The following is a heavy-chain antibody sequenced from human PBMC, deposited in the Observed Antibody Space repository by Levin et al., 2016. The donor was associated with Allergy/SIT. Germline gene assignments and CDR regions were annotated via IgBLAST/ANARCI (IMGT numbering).Heavy chain of an antibody. V-gene: IGHV4-39*01. D-gene: IGHD6-13*01. J-gene: IGHJ4*02. Sequence: VRQMPGKGLEWIGSIYYSGSTNYNPSLKSRVTISVDTSKNQFSLKLSSVTAADTAVYYCARHGESIAAAGIGHWGQGTLVTVSS. CDR3: ARHGESIAAAGIGH. CDR2: IYYSGST.